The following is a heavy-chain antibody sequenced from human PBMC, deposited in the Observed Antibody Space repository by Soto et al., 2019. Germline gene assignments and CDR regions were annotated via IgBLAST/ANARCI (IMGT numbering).Heavy chain of an antibody. CDR3: ARDLGDSTVTTGY. CDR2: IIPIFGII. D-gene: IGHD4-17*01. CDR1: GSTFSSYT. J-gene: IGHJ4*02. V-gene: IGHV1-69*08. Sequence: QVQLVQSGSEVKKPGSSVKVSCKASGSTFSSYTFSWVRQAPGQGLEWMGRIIPIFGIINYAQRFQGRVTITADKSTYTTYMELSSLRTEDTAIYYCARDLGDSTVTTGYWGQGTQVTVSS.